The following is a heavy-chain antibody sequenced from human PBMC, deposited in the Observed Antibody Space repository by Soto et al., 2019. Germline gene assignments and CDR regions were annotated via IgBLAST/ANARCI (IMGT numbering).Heavy chain of an antibody. J-gene: IGHJ5*02. CDR3: AKEGRAYNSRANWLDP. CDR2: ISYNGENK. V-gene: IGHV3-30*18. CDR1: GFSFSTYG. D-gene: IGHD1-20*01. Sequence: GGSLRLSCAASGFSFSTYGMHWVRQAPGKGLEWVALISYNGENKYYEDSVKGRFTISRDNSKNTLFLQMNSLRGEDTAVFYCAKEGRAYNSRANWLDPWGQGTLVTVSS.